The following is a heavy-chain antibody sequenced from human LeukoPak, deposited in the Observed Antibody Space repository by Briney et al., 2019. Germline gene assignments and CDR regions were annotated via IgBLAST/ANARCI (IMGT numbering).Heavy chain of an antibody. CDR2: ISAYNGNR. D-gene: IGHD2-8*01. CDR3: ARDCTNGVCSTFDY. Sequence: GASVKVSCKASGYTFTNYGISWVRQAPGQGREWMGWISAYNGNRNYAQELQGRVTMTTDTSTSTAYMELRSLRSDDTAVYYCARDCTNGVCSTFDYWGQGTLVTVSS. J-gene: IGHJ4*02. V-gene: IGHV1-18*01. CDR1: GYTFTNYG.